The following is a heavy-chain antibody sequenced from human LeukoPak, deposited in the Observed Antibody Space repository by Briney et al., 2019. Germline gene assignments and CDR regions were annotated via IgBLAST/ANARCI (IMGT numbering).Heavy chain of an antibody. CDR1: GFTFDDYA. J-gene: IGHJ4*02. CDR2: ISWDGGST. CDR3: AKDDVNGDYLDY. Sequence: PGGSLRLSCAASGFTFDDYAMHWVRQAPGKGLEWVSLISWDGGSTYYADSVKGRFTISRDNSKNSLYLQMNSLRAEDTALYYCAKDDVNGDYLDYWGQGTLVTVSS. D-gene: IGHD4-17*01. V-gene: IGHV3-43D*03.